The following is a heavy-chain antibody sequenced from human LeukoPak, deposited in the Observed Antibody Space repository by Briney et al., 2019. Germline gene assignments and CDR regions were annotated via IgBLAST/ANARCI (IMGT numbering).Heavy chain of an antibody. V-gene: IGHV1-18*01. Sequence: ASVKVSCKASGYTFTSYGISWVRQAPGQGLEWMGWISAYNGNTNYAQKLQGRVTMTTDTSTSTAHMELRSLRSDDTAVYYCARELRNYYDSSGPSNAFDIWGQGTMVTVSS. CDR2: ISAYNGNT. CDR3: ARELRNYYDSSGPSNAFDI. J-gene: IGHJ3*02. D-gene: IGHD3-22*01. CDR1: GYTFTSYG.